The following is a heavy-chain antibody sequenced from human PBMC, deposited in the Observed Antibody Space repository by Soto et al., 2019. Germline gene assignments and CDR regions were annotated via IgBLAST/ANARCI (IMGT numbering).Heavy chain of an antibody. D-gene: IGHD3-16*01. Sequence: LRLSCTASGFSLSPYWMHWVRQVPGRGLEWVARLSSDGFGAAYADSVKGRFFISRDIARNTLSLQMNSLRADDTAVYYCARDLGGPDYWGRGTSVTVSS. V-gene: IGHV3-74*03. CDR3: ARDLGGPDY. J-gene: IGHJ4*02. CDR1: GFSLSPYW. CDR2: LSSDGFGA.